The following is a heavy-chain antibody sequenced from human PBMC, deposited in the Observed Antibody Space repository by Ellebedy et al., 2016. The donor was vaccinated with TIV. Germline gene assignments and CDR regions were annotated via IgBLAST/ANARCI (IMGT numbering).Heavy chain of an antibody. CDR2: IYPGDSDT. Sequence: GESLKISCTGSGYSFTDYWIVWVRQMPGKGLECMGIIYPGDSDTRYSPSVQGQVTISADKSIRTAYLQWSSLKASDTAMYYCARGTSSSYGADWGQGTLVTVSS. J-gene: IGHJ4*02. V-gene: IGHV5-51*01. CDR1: GYSFTDYW. D-gene: IGHD6-6*01. CDR3: ARGTSSSYGAD.